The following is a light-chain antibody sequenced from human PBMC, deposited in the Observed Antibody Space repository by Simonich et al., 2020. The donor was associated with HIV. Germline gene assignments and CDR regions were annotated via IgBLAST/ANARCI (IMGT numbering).Light chain of an antibody. Sequence: QSALTQPASVSGSPGQSITISCTGTSSDVGGYNHVSWYQHHPGKAPKLMINDVSNRPSGVSNLFSGSKSGNTASLTISGLQAEDEADYYCSSYTGSSSVVFGGGTKLTVL. CDR2: DVS. CDR3: SSYTGSSSVV. J-gene: IGLJ2*01. V-gene: IGLV2-14*03. CDR1: SSDVGGYNH.